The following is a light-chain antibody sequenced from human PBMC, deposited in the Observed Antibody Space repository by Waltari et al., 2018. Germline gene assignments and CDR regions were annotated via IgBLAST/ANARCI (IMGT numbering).Light chain of an antibody. J-gene: IGLJ3*02. Sequence: QSALTQPASVSGSPGQSLTISCPGTSSDVGCYNLVSWYQQHPGKAPKLMIYEGSKRPSGVSNRFSGSKSGNTASLTISGLQAEDEADYYCCSYAGSSTWVFGGGTKLTVL. V-gene: IGLV2-23*01. CDR3: CSYAGSSTWV. CDR1: SSDVGCYNL. CDR2: EGS.